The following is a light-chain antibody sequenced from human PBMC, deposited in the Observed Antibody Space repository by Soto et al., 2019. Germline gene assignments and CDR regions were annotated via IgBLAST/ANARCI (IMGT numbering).Light chain of an antibody. V-gene: IGKV1-5*01. CDR3: QQYDNLPLT. Sequence: DIQMTPSPSTLSASVGDRVNITCRASQSISSWLAWYQQKPGKAPKLLIYDASSLESGVPSRFSGSGSGTEFTLTISSLQPDDFATYYCQQYDNLPLTFGGGTKVDI. J-gene: IGKJ4*01. CDR1: QSISSW. CDR2: DAS.